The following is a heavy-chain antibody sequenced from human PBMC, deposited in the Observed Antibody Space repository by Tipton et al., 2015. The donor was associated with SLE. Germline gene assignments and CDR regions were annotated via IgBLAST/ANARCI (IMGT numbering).Heavy chain of an antibody. V-gene: IGHV1-2*06. J-gene: IGHJ3*02. CDR1: GYTFTSYY. Sequence: QSGAEVKKPGASVKVSCKASGYTFTSYYMHWVRQAPGQGLEWMGRINPNSGGTNYAQKFQGRVTMTRDTSISTAYMELRSLISDDTAMYYCARIPSYYYGSVPGTDAFDIWGQGTMVTVSS. D-gene: IGHD3-10*01. CDR3: ARIPSYYYGSVPGTDAFDI. CDR2: INPNSGGT.